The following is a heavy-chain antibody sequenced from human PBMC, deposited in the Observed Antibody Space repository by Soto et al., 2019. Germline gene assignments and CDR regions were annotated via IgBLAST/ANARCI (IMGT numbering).Heavy chain of an antibody. V-gene: IGHV4-59*08. J-gene: IGHJ6*03. D-gene: IGHD3-10*01. Sequence: SETLSLTCTVSGGSISSYYWSWIRQPPGKGLEWIGYIYYSGSTNYNPSLKSRVTISVDTSKNQFSLKLSSVTAADTAVYYCARHYYGSGSYYNDYYYYMDVWGKGTTVTVSS. CDR2: IYYSGST. CDR1: GGSISSYY. CDR3: ARHYYGSGSYYNDYYYYMDV.